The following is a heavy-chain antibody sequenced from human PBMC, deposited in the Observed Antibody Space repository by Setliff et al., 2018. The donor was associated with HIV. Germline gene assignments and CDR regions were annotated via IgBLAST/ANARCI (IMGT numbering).Heavy chain of an antibody. V-gene: IGHV1-2*02. Sequence: ASVKVSCKAYGYTFTAYYMHWVRQAPGQGLEWMGWINPNSGGTNYAQKFRGRVTMTRDTSINTAHMYLSSLRSDDTAIYFCARGTDFWSGSPNFDYWGQGTQVTVSS. D-gene: IGHD3-3*01. CDR3: ARGTDFWSGSPNFDY. J-gene: IGHJ4*02. CDR1: GYTFTAYY. CDR2: INPNSGGT.